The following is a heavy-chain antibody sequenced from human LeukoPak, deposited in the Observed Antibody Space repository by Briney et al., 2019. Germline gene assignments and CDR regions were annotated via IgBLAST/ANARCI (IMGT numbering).Heavy chain of an antibody. CDR2: IYYSGST. V-gene: IGHV4-39*07. CDR3: ARVSGGFTIPASYWFDP. CDR1: GFTFSSYS. D-gene: IGHD3-3*01. Sequence: GSLRLSCAASGFTFSSYSMNWVRQPPGKGLEWIGRIYYSGSTYYNPSLKSRVTISVDTSKNQFSLKLSSVTAADTAVYYCARVSGGFTIPASYWFDPWGQGTLVTVSS. J-gene: IGHJ5*02.